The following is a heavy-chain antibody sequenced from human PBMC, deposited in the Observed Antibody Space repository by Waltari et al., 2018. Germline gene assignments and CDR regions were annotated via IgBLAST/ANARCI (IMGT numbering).Heavy chain of an antibody. V-gene: IGHV4-34*01. CDR1: GGSFSGYY. CDR2: VNHSGST. CDR3: ARGPSRKYSSSWYLAWYFDL. Sequence: QVQLQQWGAGLLKPSETLSLTCAVYGGSFSGYYWSWIRQPPGKGLEWIGEVNHSGSTNYHPSLKSRVTISVDTSKNQFSRKLSSVTAADTAGYYCARGPSRKYSSSWYLAWYFDLWGRGTLVTVSS. D-gene: IGHD6-13*01. J-gene: IGHJ2*01.